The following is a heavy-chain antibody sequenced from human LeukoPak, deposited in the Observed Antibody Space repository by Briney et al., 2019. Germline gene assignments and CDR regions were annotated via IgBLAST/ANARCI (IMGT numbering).Heavy chain of an antibody. CDR2: FDPEDGET. D-gene: IGHD3-22*01. CDR1: GYTLTELS. CDR3: ATVFVGYDGSGSYGMDV. Sequence: GASVKVSCKVSGYTLTELSMHWVRQAPGKGFEWMGGFDPEDGETIYAQKFQGRVTMTEDTSTDTAYMELSSLRSEDTAVYYCATVFVGYDGSGSYGMDVWGQGTTVTVSS. V-gene: IGHV1-24*01. J-gene: IGHJ6*02.